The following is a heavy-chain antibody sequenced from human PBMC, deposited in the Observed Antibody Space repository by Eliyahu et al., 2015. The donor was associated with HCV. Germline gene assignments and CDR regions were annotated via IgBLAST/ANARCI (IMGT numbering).Heavy chain of an antibody. CDR1: GITFRDAW. CDR3: TTDGQDY. CDR2: LKSKTDGGTT. J-gene: IGHJ4*02. Sequence: GSLRLSCAASGITFRDAWMSWVRQAPGKGLEWVGRLKSKTDGGTTDYAAPVKGRFTISRDDSKNTLYLQMNSLKTEDTAVYYCTTDGQDYWGQGTLVTVSS. V-gene: IGHV3-15*01.